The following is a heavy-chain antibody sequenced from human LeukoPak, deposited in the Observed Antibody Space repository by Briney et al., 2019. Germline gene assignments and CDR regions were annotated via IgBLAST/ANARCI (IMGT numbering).Heavy chain of an antibody. V-gene: IGHV3-7*03. CDR2: IKQDGSEK. CDR3: ARHGASSSGWYGWLDP. CDR1: GFTFSSNW. Sequence: GGSLRLSCAASGFTFSSNWMSWVRQAPGKGLEWVANIKQDGSEKYYVDSVKGRFTISRDNAKNSPYLQMNSLRAEDTAVYYCARHGASSSGWYGWLDPWGQGTLVTVSS. J-gene: IGHJ5*02. D-gene: IGHD6-19*01.